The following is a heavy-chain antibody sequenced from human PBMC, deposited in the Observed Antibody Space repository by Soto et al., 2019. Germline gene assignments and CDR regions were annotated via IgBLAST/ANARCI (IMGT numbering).Heavy chain of an antibody. CDR2: ISSNGGST. CDR3: AGDSSSRASYMDV. CDR1: GFTFSSYA. J-gene: IGHJ6*03. Sequence: GGSLRLSCAASGFTFSSYAMHGVRQAPGKGLEYVSAISSNGGSTYYANSVKGRFTISRDNSKNTLYLQMGSLRAEDMAVYYSAGDSSSRASYMDVWGKGTTLTVPS. V-gene: IGHV3-64*01. D-gene: IGHD6-13*01.